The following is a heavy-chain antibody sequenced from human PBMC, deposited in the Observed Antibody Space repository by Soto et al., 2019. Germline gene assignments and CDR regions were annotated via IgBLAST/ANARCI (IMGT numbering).Heavy chain of an antibody. CDR1: GFTFSSYS. CDR2: ISSSSSTI. Sequence: SCAASGFTFSSYSMNWVRQAPGKGLEWVSYISSSSSTIYYADSVKGRFTISRDNAKNSLYLQMNSLRDEDTAVYYCARVKSRHLSGYYPPYYYGMDVWGQGTTVTVSS. CDR3: ARVKSRHLSGYYPPYYYGMDV. J-gene: IGHJ6*02. V-gene: IGHV3-48*02. D-gene: IGHD3-22*01.